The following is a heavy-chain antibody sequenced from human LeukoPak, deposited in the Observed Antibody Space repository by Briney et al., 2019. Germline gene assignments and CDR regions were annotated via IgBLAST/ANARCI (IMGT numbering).Heavy chain of an antibody. J-gene: IGHJ4*02. D-gene: IGHD3-22*01. CDR1: GFTFSSYG. Sequence: GGSLRLSCAASGFTFSSYGMSWVRQAPGKGLEWVSAITATSSSAHDADSVQGRFTISRDNSKNTLYLQMNSLRPEDTAIYYCAKETLRPYYYDSSGYYPGDFDYWGQGTLVTVSS. V-gene: IGHV3-23*01. CDR3: AKETLRPYYYDSSGYYPGDFDY. CDR2: ITATSSSA.